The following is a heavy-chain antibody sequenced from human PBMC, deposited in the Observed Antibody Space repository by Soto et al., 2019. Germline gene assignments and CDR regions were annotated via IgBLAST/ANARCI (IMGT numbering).Heavy chain of an antibody. Sequence: EVQLLESGGGLVQPGGSRRLSCAASGFNFDNYAMTWVRQAPGKGLGWVSSISGSGGSTYYADSVKGRFTISRDNSNNTLFLEMNSLRDEDTALYYCAPRSAVATLAYWGQGTLVTVSS. CDR3: APRSAVATLAY. CDR1: GFNFDNYA. CDR2: ISGSGGST. D-gene: IGHD5-12*01. J-gene: IGHJ4*02. V-gene: IGHV3-23*01.